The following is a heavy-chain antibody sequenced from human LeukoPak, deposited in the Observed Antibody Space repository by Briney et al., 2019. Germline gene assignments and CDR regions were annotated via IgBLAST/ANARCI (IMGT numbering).Heavy chain of an antibody. V-gene: IGHV4-59*12. CDR3: ARDYRGELDY. D-gene: IGHD3-16*01. J-gene: IGHJ4*02. Sequence: SETLSLTCTVSGGSISNYYWSWIRQPPGEGLEFVGYIYYTGSTNYNPSLKSRVTMSVDTSKNQFSLKLSSVTAADTAVYYCARDYRGELDYWGQGTLVTVSS. CDR1: GGSISNYY. CDR2: IYYTGST.